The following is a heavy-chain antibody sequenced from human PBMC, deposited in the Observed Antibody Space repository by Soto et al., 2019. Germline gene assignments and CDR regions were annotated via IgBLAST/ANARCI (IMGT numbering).Heavy chain of an antibody. D-gene: IGHD1-26*01. V-gene: IGHV5-51*01. J-gene: IGHJ6*02. CDR1: GYSFTTYW. CDR2: IYPGDSNS. CDR3: ARRGGGSYAFEYYGMDV. Sequence: PGESLKISCKGSGYSFTTYWIAWVRQMPGKGLEWMGIIYPGDSNSKYSPAFQGRVTISADKSINTAYLQWSSLRASDSAMYYCARRGGGSYAFEYYGMDVWGQGTKVTVS.